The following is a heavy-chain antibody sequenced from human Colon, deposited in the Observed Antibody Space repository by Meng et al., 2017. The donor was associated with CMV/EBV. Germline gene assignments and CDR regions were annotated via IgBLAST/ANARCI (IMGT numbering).Heavy chain of an antibody. CDR1: GYSISSGYF. D-gene: IGHD2/OR15-2a*01. CDR3: ARDQYPF. Sequence: GSLRLSCTVSGYSISSGYFWGWIRQPPGKGLEWIGSTYHSGTTHYNPSLKSRVTISVDTSKNQSSLKLSSVTAADTAVYYCARDQYPFWGRGTMVTVS. J-gene: IGHJ3*01. CDR2: TYHSGTT. V-gene: IGHV4-38-2*02.